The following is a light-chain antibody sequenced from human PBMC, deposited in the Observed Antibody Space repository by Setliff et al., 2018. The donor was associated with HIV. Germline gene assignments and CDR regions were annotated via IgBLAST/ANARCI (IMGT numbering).Light chain of an antibody. V-gene: IGLV2-11*01. CDR1: SSDVGTYDY. J-gene: IGLJ1*01. CDR3: CAYAGSYTSLYG. Sequence: QSALTQPPSVSGSPGQSVTISCTGTSSDVGTYDYVSWYQQHPGKAPKLMIYDVSQRPSGVPDRFSGSKSGNTASLTISGLQAVDEADYCCCAYAGSYTSLYGFGTGTKVTV. CDR2: DVS.